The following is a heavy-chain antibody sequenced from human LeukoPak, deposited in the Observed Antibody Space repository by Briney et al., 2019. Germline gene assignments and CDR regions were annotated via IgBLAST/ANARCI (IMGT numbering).Heavy chain of an antibody. D-gene: IGHD3-22*01. Sequence: PSETLSLTCAVSDHSISSAYYWGWIRQPPGKGLEWIGSIYHGGKTYYNPSLKSRVTISIDTSKNQFSLKLSSVTAADTAVYYCARDRSGVYDSGGFFDYWGQGTLVTVSS. V-gene: IGHV4-38-2*02. CDR2: IYHGGKT. CDR3: ARDRSGVYDSGGFFDY. J-gene: IGHJ4*02. CDR1: DHSISSAYY.